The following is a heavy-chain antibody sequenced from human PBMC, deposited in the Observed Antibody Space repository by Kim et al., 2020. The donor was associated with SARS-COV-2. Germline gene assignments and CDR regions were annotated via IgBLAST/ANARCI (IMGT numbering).Heavy chain of an antibody. D-gene: IGHD2-15*01. CDR3: ARDSVVAATRGWFDY. V-gene: IGHV1-46*01. CDR1: GYTFTSYY. CDR2: INPSGGST. Sequence: ASVKVSCKASGYTFTSYYMHWVRQAPGQGLEWMGIINPSGGSTSYAQKFQGRVTMTRDTSTSTVYMELSSLRSEDTAVYYCARDSVVAATRGWFDYWGQGTLVTVSS. J-gene: IGHJ4*02.